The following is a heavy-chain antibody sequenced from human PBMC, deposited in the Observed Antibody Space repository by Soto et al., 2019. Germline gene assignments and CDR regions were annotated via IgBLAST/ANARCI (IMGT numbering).Heavy chain of an antibody. CDR1: GFTVSSNY. J-gene: IGHJ6*02. D-gene: IGHD3-22*01. V-gene: IGHV3-53*01. Sequence: LRLSCAASGFTVSSNYMSWVRQAPGKGLEWVSVIYSGGSTYYADSVKGRFTISRDNSKSTLYLQMNSLRAEDTAVYYCARDSDYYDSSGYPIYYGMDVWGQGTTVTVSS. CDR3: ARDSDYYDSSGYPIYYGMDV. CDR2: IYSGGST.